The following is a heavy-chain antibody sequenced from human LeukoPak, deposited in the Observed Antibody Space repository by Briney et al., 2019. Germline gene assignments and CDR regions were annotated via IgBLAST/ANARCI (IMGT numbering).Heavy chain of an antibody. Sequence: SETLSLTCAVSGGSISSSNWWSWVRQPPGKGLEWIGEIYHSGSTNYNPSLKSRVTISVDKSKNQFSLKLSSVTAADTAVYYCARGSSSNGWYWYFDLWGRGTLVTVSS. D-gene: IGHD6-19*01. J-gene: IGHJ2*01. CDR2: IYHSGST. CDR3: ARGSSSNGWYWYFDL. CDR1: GGSISSSNW. V-gene: IGHV4-4*02.